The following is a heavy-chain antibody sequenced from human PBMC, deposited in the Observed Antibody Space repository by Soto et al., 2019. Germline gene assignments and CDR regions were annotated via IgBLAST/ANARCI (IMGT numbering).Heavy chain of an antibody. V-gene: IGHV1-2*04. Sequence: ASVRVSCKXSGYTFTGYYMHWVRQAPGQGLEWMGWINPNSGGTNYAQKFQGWVTMTRDTSISTAYMELSRLRSDDTAVYYCAISNWNNYNYYYGMDVWGQGTTVTVSS. CDR1: GYTFTGYY. D-gene: IGHD1-20*01. CDR2: INPNSGGT. CDR3: AISNWNNYNYYYGMDV. J-gene: IGHJ6*02.